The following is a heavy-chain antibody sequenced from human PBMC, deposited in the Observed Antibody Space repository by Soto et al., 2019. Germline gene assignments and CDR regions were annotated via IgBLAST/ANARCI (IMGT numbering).Heavy chain of an antibody. CDR3: VRGQSVLCLGL. CDR1: AYCCNSVY. Sequence: SACVTCMGCAYCCNSVYIQWVRQVPGQGLEWVGWINPKNGGINYAQKFQGRVTMTRDTSVNTSYMDLNRLNFDDSAIYYSVRGQSVLCLGLWRRGIQVSVSS. J-gene: IGHJ1*01. D-gene: IGHD2-2*01. V-gene: IGHV1-2*02. CDR2: INPKNGGI.